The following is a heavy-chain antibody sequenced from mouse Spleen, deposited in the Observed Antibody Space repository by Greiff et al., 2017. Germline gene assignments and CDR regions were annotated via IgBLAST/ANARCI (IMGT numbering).Heavy chain of an antibody. D-gene: IGHD5-5*01. CDR1: GYSFTGYY. CDR2: INPSTGGT. Sequence: VQLKESGPELVKPGASVKISCKASGYSFTGYYMNWVKQSPEKSLEWIGEINPSTGGTTYNQKFKAKATLTVDKSSSTAYMQLKSLTSEDSAVYYCARGDYLGDYWGQGTTLTVSS. J-gene: IGHJ2*01. CDR3: ARGDYLGDY. V-gene: IGHV1-42*01.